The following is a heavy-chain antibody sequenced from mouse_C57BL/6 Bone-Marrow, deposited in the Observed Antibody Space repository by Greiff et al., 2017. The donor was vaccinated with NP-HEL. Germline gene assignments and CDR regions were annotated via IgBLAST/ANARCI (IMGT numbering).Heavy chain of an antibody. V-gene: IGHV7-3*01. D-gene: IGHD1-1*01. J-gene: IGHJ1*03. CDR3: ARSPITTVVADWYFDV. CDR1: GFTFTDYY. CDR2: IRNKANGYTT. Sequence: EVKLVESGGGLVQPGGSLSLSCAASGFTFTDYYMSWVRQPPGKALEWLGFIRNKANGYTTEYSASVKGRFTISRDNSQSILYLQMNALRAEGSATYDCARSPITTVVADWYFDVWGTGTTVTVSS.